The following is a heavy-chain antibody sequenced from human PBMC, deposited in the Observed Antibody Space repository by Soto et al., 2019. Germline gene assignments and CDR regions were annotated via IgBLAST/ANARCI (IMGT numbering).Heavy chain of an antibody. D-gene: IGHD6-13*01. CDR2: INPNSGGT. J-gene: IGHJ4*02. CDR3: AREEGGSSWIFDY. V-gene: IGHV1-2*04. Sequence: GTSVKLSCKDSGDALTGNYMHWVRQAPGQGLEWMGWINPNSGGTNYAQKFQGWVTMTRDTSISTAYMELSRLRSDDTAVYYCAREEGGSSWIFDYWGQGTLVTAPQ. CDR1: GDALTGNY.